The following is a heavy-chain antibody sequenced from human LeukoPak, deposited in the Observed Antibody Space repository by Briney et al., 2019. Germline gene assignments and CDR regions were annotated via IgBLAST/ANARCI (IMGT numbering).Heavy chain of an antibody. CDR2: IIPILGIA. J-gene: IGHJ3*02. CDR3: ARDRDTDAFDI. Sequence: GASVKVSCKASGGTFSSYAISWVRQAPGQGLEWMGRIIPILGIANYAQKFQGRVTITADKSTSTAYMELSSLRSEDTAVYYCARDRDTDAFDIWGQGTMVTVSS. V-gene: IGHV1-69*04. CDR1: GGTFSSYA.